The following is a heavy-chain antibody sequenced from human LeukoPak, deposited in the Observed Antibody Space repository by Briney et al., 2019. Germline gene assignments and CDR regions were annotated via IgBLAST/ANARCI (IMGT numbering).Heavy chain of an antibody. D-gene: IGHD4-17*01. V-gene: IGHV3-30*02. CDR2: IRSNGTNK. CDR3: AKDRDDYGDDC. CDR1: GFTFDDFG. Sequence: GGSLRLSCAASGFTFDDFGMHWVRQAPGKGLEWVALIRSNGTNKYYVDSVKGRFTISRDNSKNTLYLQMTSLRVEDTAVYYCAKDRDDYGDDCWGQGILVTVST. J-gene: IGHJ4*02.